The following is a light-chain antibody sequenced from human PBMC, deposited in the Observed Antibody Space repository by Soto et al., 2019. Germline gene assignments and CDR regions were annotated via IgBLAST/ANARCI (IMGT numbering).Light chain of an antibody. V-gene: IGKV3-11*01. Sequence: EIVLTQSPATLSLSPGDRATLSCRASHSVGSLLAWNRQKPGQAPRLLIYFGSNRAAGIPPRFSGSGSGTEFTLTIDSLQPEDFTLFYCQQRSSGPWTFGQGTRVEVK. CDR2: FGS. CDR1: HSVGSL. CDR3: QQRSSGPWT. J-gene: IGKJ1*01.